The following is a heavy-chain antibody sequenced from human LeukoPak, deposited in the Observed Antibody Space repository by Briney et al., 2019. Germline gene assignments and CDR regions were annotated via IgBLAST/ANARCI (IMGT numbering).Heavy chain of an antibody. Sequence: GESLEISCEGSGSIFTSYWIGWGRQMPGKGLEWMGVIYPGDSDTKYSPSFQGQVTISAEKSSSTAYLQWTSLKASDTAKYYCARQYYDYIWGSYTANRYFDYWGQGTLVTVSS. CDR1: GSIFTSYW. CDR3: ARQYYDYIWGSYTANRYFDY. D-gene: IGHD3-16*01. V-gene: IGHV5-51*01. CDR2: IYPGDSDT. J-gene: IGHJ4*02.